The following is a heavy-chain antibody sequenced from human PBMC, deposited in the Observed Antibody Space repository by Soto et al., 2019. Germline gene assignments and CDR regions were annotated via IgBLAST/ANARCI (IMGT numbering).Heavy chain of an antibody. CDR3: ARGPRYCSSTSCFSGVTWFDP. Sequence: ASVKVSCKASGYTFTSYGISWVRQAPGQGLEWMGWISSYNGNTDYAQKVQGRVTMTTDKSTSTTYMELRSLRSDDTAVYYCARGPRYCSSTSCFSGVTWFDPWGQGTLVTVSS. J-gene: IGHJ5*02. D-gene: IGHD2-2*01. V-gene: IGHV1-18*04. CDR2: ISSYNGNT. CDR1: GYTFTSYG.